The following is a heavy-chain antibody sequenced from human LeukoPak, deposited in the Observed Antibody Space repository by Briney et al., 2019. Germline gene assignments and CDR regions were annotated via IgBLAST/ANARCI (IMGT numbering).Heavy chain of an antibody. Sequence: SETLSFTCAVYSGSFSGYYWSWIRQPPGKGLEWIGEINHSGNTNYNPSLKSRVTISVDTSKNQFSLKLSSVTAADTAVYYCAGRKWLVRHRKDYWGQGTLVTVSS. V-gene: IGHV4-34*01. CDR1: SGSFSGYY. D-gene: IGHD6-19*01. CDR3: AGRKWLVRHRKDY. J-gene: IGHJ4*02. CDR2: INHSGNT.